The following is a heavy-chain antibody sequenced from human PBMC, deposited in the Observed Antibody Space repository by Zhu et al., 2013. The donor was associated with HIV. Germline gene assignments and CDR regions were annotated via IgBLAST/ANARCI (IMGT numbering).Heavy chain of an antibody. Sequence: QVQVVQSGAEVKKPGASVKVSCKASGYTFTNYGITWVRQAPGQGLEWVGWVDPIIGNAGYAQKFQGRVTITRDTSTSTVYMELSSLRSDDTAVYYCARREKAYDNSGLFDYWGQGTLVTVSS. D-gene: IGHD3-22*01. J-gene: IGHJ4*02. CDR2: VDPIIGNA. CDR1: GYTFTNYG. CDR3: ARREKAYDNSGLFDY. V-gene: IGHV1-8*03.